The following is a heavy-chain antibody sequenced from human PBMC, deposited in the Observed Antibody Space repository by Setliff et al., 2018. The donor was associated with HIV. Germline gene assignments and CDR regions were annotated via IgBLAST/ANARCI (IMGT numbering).Heavy chain of an antibody. D-gene: IGHD3-22*01. V-gene: IGHV3-64*02. CDR2: ISSNGGST. J-gene: IGHJ4*02. Sequence: GGSLRLSCAASGFTFSSYAMHWVRQAPGKGLEYVSTISSNGGSTYYADSVKGRFTISRDNSKNTLYLQMGSLRAEDMAVYYCAKEREYYYDSSGSEYWGQGTLVTVSS. CDR1: GFTFSSYA. CDR3: AKEREYYYDSSGSEY.